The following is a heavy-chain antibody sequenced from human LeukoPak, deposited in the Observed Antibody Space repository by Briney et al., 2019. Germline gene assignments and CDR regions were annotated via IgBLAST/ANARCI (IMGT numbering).Heavy chain of an antibody. CDR2: ISYDGSNK. Sequence: GRSLRLSCAASGFTFSSYAMHWVRQAPGKGLEWVAVISYDGSNKYYADSVKGRFTISRDNSKNTLYLQMNSLRAEDTAVYYCATTTLGGSHPFDYWGQGTLVTVSS. CDR1: GFTFSSYA. D-gene: IGHD1-26*01. V-gene: IGHV3-30-3*01. J-gene: IGHJ4*02. CDR3: ATTTLGGSHPFDY.